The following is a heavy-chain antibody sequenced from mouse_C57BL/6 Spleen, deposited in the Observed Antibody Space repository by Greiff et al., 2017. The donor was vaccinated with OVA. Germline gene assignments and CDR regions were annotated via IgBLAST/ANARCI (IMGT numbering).Heavy chain of an antibody. D-gene: IGHD1-1*01. CDR2: IDPSDSYT. V-gene: IGHV1-69*01. CDR1: GYTFTSYW. Sequence: QVQLQQPGAELVMPGASVKLSCKASGYTFTSYWMPWVKQRPGQGLEWIGEIDPSDSYTNYNQKFKGKSTLTVDKSSSTAYMQLSSLTSEDSAVYYCARRDYYGSSDYWGQGTTLTVSS. J-gene: IGHJ2*01. CDR3: ARRDYYGSSDY.